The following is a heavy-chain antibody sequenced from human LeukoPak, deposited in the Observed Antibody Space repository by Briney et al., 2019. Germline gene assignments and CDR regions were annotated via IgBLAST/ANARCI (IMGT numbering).Heavy chain of an antibody. CDR3: ARQVAATTVDDY. J-gene: IGHJ4*02. D-gene: IGHD2-15*01. Sequence: SETLSLTCTVSGDSIRSYYWSWIRQPPGKGLEWIGYIYHSGSTYYNPSLKSRVTISVDRSKNQFSLKLSSVTAADTAVYYCARQVAATTVDDYWGQGTLVTVSS. CDR1: GDSIRSYY. CDR2: IYHSGST. V-gene: IGHV4-59*08.